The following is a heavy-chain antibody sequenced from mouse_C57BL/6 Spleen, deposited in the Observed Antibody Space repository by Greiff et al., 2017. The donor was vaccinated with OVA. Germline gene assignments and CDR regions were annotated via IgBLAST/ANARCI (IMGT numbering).Heavy chain of an antibody. J-gene: IGHJ3*01. CDR3: ANSNYEWFAY. CDR2: IYPGDGDT. Sequence: QVQLQQSGPELVKPGASVKISCKASGYAFSSSWMNWVKQRPGKGLEWIGRIYPGDGDTNYNGKFTGKATLTADKSSSTAYMQLSSLTSEDSAVYFCANSNYEWFAYWGQGTLVTVSA. D-gene: IGHD2-5*01. CDR1: GYAFSSSW. V-gene: IGHV1-82*01.